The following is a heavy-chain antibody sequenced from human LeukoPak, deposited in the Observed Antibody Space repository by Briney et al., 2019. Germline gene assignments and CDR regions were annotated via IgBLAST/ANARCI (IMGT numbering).Heavy chain of an antibody. CDR1: GFTFSNYA. CDR3: AKTQGYYDA. CDR2: IYGSDDKT. D-gene: IGHD2-15*01. V-gene: IGHV3-23*01. Sequence: PGGSLRLSCVASGFTFSNYAMSWVRQAPGKGLELVSGIYGSDDKTIYGDAVKGRFTISRDNSKNTLYLQMNSLRADDTAVYYCAKTQGYYDAWGQGALVTVSS. J-gene: IGHJ5*02.